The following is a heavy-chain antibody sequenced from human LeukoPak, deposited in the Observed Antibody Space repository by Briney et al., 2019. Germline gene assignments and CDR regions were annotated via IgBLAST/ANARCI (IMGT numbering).Heavy chain of an antibody. Sequence: RXPXXAXGFTFXXHAMHXVRQAPGKGLEWVSAVGIAADTFYPGSVKGRFTISRENAKNSLYLQMNSLRVEDTAVYYCVRQKKSHGNFDYWGQGTLVTVSS. CDR3: VRQKKSHGNFDY. D-gene: IGHD1-26*01. CDR2: VGIAADT. CDR1: GFTFXXHA. J-gene: IGHJ4*02. V-gene: IGHV3-13*01.